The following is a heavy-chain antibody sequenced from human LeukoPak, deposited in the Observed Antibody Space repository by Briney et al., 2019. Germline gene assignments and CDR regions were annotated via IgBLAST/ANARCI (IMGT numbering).Heavy chain of an antibody. D-gene: IGHD1-7*01. CDR3: ARVGHGVGLPRMGLRRDFDY. Sequence: ASVKVSCKASGYTFTGYYMHWVRQAPGQGLEWMGWINPNSGGTNYAQKFQGRVTMTRDTSISTAYMELSRLRSDDTAVYYCARVGHGVGLPRMGLRRDFDYWGQGTLVTVSS. CDR1: GYTFTGYY. V-gene: IGHV1-2*02. J-gene: IGHJ4*02. CDR2: INPNSGGT.